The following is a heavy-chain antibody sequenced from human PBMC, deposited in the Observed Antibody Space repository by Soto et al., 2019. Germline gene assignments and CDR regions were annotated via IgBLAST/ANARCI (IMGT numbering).Heavy chain of an antibody. Sequence: QVQLQESGPGLVKPSQTLSLTCTVSGGSISSGGYYWSWIRQHPGKGLEWFGYIYYSGSTYYNPSLKSRVTISVDTSKTKCSLKLSSVTAADTAVYYCAGDSGASWYNSSPNWYVDLWGRGTLVTVSS. J-gene: IGHJ2*01. CDR2: IYYSGST. CDR3: AGDSGASWYNSSPNWYVDL. D-gene: IGHD6-13*01. CDR1: GGSISSGGYY. V-gene: IGHV4-31*03.